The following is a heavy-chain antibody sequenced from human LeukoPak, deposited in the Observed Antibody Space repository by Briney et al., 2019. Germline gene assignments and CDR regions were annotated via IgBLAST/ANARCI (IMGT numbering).Heavy chain of an antibody. V-gene: IGHV3-66*01. CDR1: GFTVSNNY. CDR2: ILSVGKT. Sequence: GGSLRFSCAASGFTVSNNYMTWVPRAPGEGLERDSVILSVGKTYSADYVKGRFTIYRDNSKNTLYLQLNSMGAEDTAVYYCARRIPTKWACDIWGQGTMVTVSS. J-gene: IGHJ3*02. CDR3: ARRIPTKWACDI. D-gene: IGHD2-2*02.